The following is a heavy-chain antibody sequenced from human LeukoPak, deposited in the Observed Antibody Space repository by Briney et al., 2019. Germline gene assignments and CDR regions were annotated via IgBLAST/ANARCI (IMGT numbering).Heavy chain of an antibody. Sequence: SETLSLTCAVSGYSISSGYSWDWIRQSPGKGLEWIGNIYSSGSTYYNPSLKSRLTISVDTSKNQFSLSLNSVTAADTAVYYCARRKTLFWYFDYWGQGTLVTVSS. CDR1: GYSISSGYS. CDR2: IYSSGST. J-gene: IGHJ4*02. CDR3: ARRKTLFWYFDY. V-gene: IGHV4-38-2*01. D-gene: IGHD3-3*01.